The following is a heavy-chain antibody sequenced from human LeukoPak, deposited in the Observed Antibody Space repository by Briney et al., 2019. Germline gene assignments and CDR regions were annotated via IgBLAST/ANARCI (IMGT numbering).Heavy chain of an antibody. CDR3: ARDMGYDSSGYYSYDAFDI. D-gene: IGHD3-22*01. J-gene: IGHJ3*02. CDR1: GGSLSSYY. Sequence: SETLSLTCTVSGGSLSSYYWSWIRQSAGKGLEWIGCIYSSGSTNYNPSLKSRVTMSVDTSKNQFSLKLSSVTAADTAVYYCARDMGYDSSGYYSYDAFDIWGQGTMVTVSS. V-gene: IGHV4-4*07. CDR2: IYSSGST.